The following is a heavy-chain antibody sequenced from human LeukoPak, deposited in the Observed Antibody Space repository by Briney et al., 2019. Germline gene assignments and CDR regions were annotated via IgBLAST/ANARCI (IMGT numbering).Heavy chain of an antibody. CDR1: GYTFISYG. Sequence: ASVKVSFKASGYTFISYGISWVRQAPGQGLEWMGWISAYNGNTNYAQKFQGRVTMTTDTSTSTAYMELRSLRSDDTAVYYCARAGTSGSYYWYFDLWGRGTLVTVSS. J-gene: IGHJ2*01. V-gene: IGHV1-18*01. CDR2: ISAYNGNT. D-gene: IGHD1-26*01. CDR3: ARAGTSGSYYWYFDL.